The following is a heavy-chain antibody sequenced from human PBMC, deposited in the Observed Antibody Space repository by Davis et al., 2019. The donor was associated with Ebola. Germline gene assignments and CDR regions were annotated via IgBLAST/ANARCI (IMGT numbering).Heavy chain of an antibody. J-gene: IGHJ6*02. CDR1: GGSISSSNW. D-gene: IGHD2-2*01. V-gene: IGHV4-4*02. CDR3: ARRVVEDIVVVPAGDYYYGMDV. Sequence: SETLSLTCAVSGGSISSSNWWSWVRQPPGKGLEWIGEIYHSGSTNYNPSLKSRVTISVDTSKNQFSLKLSSVTAADTAVYYCARRVVEDIVVVPAGDYYYGMDVWGQGTTVTVSS. CDR2: IYHSGST.